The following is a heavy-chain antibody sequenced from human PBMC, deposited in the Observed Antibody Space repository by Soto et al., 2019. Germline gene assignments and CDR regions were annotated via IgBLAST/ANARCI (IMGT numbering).Heavy chain of an antibody. V-gene: IGHV1-69*13. D-gene: IGHD3-3*01. CDR1: GGTFSSYA. CDR3: ARSYDFWSGPFDY. CDR2: IIPIFGTA. J-gene: IGHJ4*02. Sequence: SVKVSCKASGGTFSSYAISWVRQAPGQGLEWMGGIIPIFGTANYAQKFQGRVTITADESTSTAYMELSSLRSEDTAAYYCARSYDFWSGPFDYWGQGTLVTVSS.